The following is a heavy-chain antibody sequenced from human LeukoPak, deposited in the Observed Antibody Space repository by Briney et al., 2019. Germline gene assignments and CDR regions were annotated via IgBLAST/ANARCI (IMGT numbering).Heavy chain of an antibody. D-gene: IGHD6-19*01. CDR3: ARDCGSGWYSIQY. CDR1: GFTFSSYS. V-gene: IGHV3-7*01. J-gene: IGHJ4*02. Sequence: GGSLRLSCAASGFTFSSYSMNWVRQAPGKGLEWVANIKQDGSEKYYVDSVKGRFTISRDNAKNSLYLQMNSLRAEDTAVYYCARDCGSGWYSIQYWGQGTLVTVSS. CDR2: IKQDGSEK.